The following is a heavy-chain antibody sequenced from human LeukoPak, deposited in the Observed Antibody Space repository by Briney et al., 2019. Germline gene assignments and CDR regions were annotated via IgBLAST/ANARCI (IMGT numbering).Heavy chain of an antibody. Sequence: TGGSLRLSCAASGFTFTNYVLSWVRQAPGKGLEWVSAISGSGDTTFYADSVKGRFTISRDNSKNTLYVQLNSLRAEDTAVYYCAKVTRRGQTSPFDYWGQGTLVTVSS. CDR1: GFTFTNYV. CDR3: AKVTRRGQTSPFDY. J-gene: IGHJ4*02. D-gene: IGHD3-10*01. CDR2: ISGSGDTT. V-gene: IGHV3-23*01.